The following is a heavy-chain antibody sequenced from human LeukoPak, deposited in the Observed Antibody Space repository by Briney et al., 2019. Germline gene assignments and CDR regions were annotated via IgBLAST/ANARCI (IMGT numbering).Heavy chain of an antibody. J-gene: IGHJ4*02. V-gene: IGHV1-46*01. D-gene: IGHD3-22*01. CDR3: ARVRGADYYDSSGSNFDY. CDR2: INPSGGNT. CDR1: GYTFTSYY. Sequence: ASVKVSCKASGYTFTSYYIHWVRQAPGQGLEWMGIINPSGGNTTYAQKFQGRVTMTRDMSTSTIYMELSSLRSEDTAVYYCARVRGADYYDSSGSNFDYWGQGTLVTVSS.